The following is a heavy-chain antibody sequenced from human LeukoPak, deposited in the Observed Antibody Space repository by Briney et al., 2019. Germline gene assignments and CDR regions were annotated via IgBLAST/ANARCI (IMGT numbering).Heavy chain of an antibody. CDR3: ARGHTIFGVVIPLFDY. D-gene: IGHD3-3*01. CDR1: GYTFTSYD. Sequence: ASVKVSCKASGYTFTSYDINWVRQATGQGLEWMGWMNPNSGNTNYAQKLQGRVTMTTDTSTSTAYMELRSLRSDDTAVYYCARGHTIFGVVIPLFDYWGQGTLVTVSS. CDR2: MNPNSGNT. J-gene: IGHJ4*02. V-gene: IGHV1-8*01.